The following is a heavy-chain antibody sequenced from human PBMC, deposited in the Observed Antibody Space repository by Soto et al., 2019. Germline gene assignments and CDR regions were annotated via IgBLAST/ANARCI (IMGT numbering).Heavy chain of an antibody. D-gene: IGHD2-21*02. CDR2: ISAYNGNT. CDR3: GRGGGIVVVTAAYDH. V-gene: IGHV1-18*01. Sequence: EASVKVSCKASGYTFTSYGISWVRQAPGQGLESMGWISAYNGNTNYAQKHQGRVTMTTDTSTSTAYIELRSLRSEDTAVYYCGRGGGIVVVTAAYDHWGQGTLVTVSS. CDR1: GYTFTSYG. J-gene: IGHJ4*02.